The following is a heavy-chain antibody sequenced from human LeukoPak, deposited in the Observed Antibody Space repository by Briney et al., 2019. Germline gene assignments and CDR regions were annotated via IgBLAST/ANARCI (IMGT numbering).Heavy chain of an antibody. CDR2: ISYDGSNK. V-gene: IGHV3-30-3*01. Sequence: GRSLRLSCAASGFTFSSYAMHWVRQAPGKGLEWVAVISYDGSNKYYADSVKGRFTISRDNSKNTLYLQMNSLRVEDTAVYYCAKVRENSGDYGIPYYFDYWGQGTLVPVSS. CDR3: AKVRENSGDYGIPYYFDY. CDR1: GFTFSSYA. D-gene: IGHD4-17*01. J-gene: IGHJ4*02.